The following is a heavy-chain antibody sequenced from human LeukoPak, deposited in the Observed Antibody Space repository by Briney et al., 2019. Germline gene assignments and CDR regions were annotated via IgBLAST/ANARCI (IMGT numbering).Heavy chain of an antibody. J-gene: IGHJ3*02. CDR2: ISYSGST. V-gene: IGHV4-59*01. CDR3: ARGPSVANAFDI. Sequence: SETLSLTCTVSGGSITPYYWNWIRQPPGKGLEWIGHISYSGSTIYNPSLKSRVTISVGTSNNQFSLKLSSVTAADTAVYYCARGPSVANAFDIWGQGTMVTVSS. D-gene: IGHD2-15*01. CDR1: GGSITPYY.